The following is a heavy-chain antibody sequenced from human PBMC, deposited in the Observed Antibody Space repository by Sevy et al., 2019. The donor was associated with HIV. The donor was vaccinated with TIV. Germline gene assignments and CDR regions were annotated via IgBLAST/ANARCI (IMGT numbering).Heavy chain of an antibody. Sequence: GSLSLTCTVSGGSINSDHWNWIRQPPGKGLEWIGYVYYTGGTNYNPSLKNRVTISVDRTKNQFSLKLTSVTAADTAVYYCARRNDFDIWGQGTMVTV. CDR2: VYYTGGT. CDR3: ARRNDFDI. CDR1: GGSINSDH. J-gene: IGHJ3*02. V-gene: IGHV4-59*08.